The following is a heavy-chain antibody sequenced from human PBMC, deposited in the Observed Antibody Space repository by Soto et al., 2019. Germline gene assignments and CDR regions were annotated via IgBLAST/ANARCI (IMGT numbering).Heavy chain of an antibody. V-gene: IGHV3-9*01. CDR3: AKGGKYYDFWRGFDP. CDR1: GFTFADYA. Sequence: EVQLVQSGGGLVQPGRSLRLSCAASGFTFADYAMHWVRQAPGKGLEWVSGISWNSNSQGYEDSVKGRFTISRDNAKNSLYLQMNSLRTEDTAFYYCAKGGKYYDFWRGFDPWGQGTLVTVSS. CDR2: ISWNSNSQ. D-gene: IGHD3-3*01. J-gene: IGHJ5*02.